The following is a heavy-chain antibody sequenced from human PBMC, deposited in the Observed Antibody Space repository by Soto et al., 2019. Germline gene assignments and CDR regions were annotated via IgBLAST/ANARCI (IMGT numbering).Heavy chain of an antibody. V-gene: IGHV3-21*01. CDR2: ISGSSRYI. D-gene: IGHD3-16*01. CDR1: GFAFNSYT. J-gene: IGHJ3*02. Sequence: EVPLVEFGGGLVKPAGSLRLSCAASGFAFNSYTMNWVRQAPGKGLEWVSSISGSSRYIYYADSVKGRFTISRDNAKNSLYLQMDSLSADDTAVYYCARDRVWGYDAFDIWGQGTMVTVSS. CDR3: ARDRVWGYDAFDI.